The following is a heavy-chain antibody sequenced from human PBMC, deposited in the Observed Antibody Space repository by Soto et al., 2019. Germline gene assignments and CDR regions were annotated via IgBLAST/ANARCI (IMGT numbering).Heavy chain of an antibody. CDR2: ISYDGSNK. CDR3: AKDFFDVVYYYGRDV. Sequence: GGSLRLSCAASGFTFSSYGMHWVRQAPGKGLEWVAVISYDGSNKYYADSVKGRFTISRDNSKNTLYLQMNSLRAEDTAVYAFAKDFFDVVYYYGRDVWGQGTTVTVSS. D-gene: IGHD3-3*01. V-gene: IGHV3-30*18. CDR1: GFTFSSYG. J-gene: IGHJ6*02.